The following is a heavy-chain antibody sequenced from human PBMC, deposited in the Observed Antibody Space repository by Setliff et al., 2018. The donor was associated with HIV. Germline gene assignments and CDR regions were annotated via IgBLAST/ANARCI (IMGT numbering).Heavy chain of an antibody. CDR2: IYYSGST. D-gene: IGHD2-8*01. J-gene: IGHJ6*04. Sequence: PSETLSLTCTVSGGSISSHYWSWIRQPPGKGLEWIGYIYYSGSTNYNPSLKSRVTISVDTSKNQFSLKLSSVTAADTAVYYCAQLGVGAWGTGTTVTVSS. CDR3: AQLGVGA. CDR1: GGSISSHY. V-gene: IGHV4-59*11.